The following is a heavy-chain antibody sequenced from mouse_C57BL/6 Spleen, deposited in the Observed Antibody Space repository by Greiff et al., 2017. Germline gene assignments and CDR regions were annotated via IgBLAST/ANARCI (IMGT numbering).Heavy chain of an antibody. D-gene: IGHD2-4*01. Sequence: EVMLVESGGGLVQPKGSLKLSCAVSGFSFNTYAMNWVRQAPGKGLEWVARIRSKSNNYATYYADSVKDRFTISRDDSESMLYLQMNNLKTEDTAMYYCVREGGLRGAHYFDYWGQGTTLTVSS. CDR2: IRSKSNNYAT. J-gene: IGHJ2*01. CDR1: GFSFNTYA. CDR3: VREGGLRGAHYFDY. V-gene: IGHV10-1*01.